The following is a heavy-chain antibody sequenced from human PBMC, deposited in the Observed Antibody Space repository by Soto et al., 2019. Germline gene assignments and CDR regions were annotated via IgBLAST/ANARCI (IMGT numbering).Heavy chain of an antibody. Sequence: FLRLSCAASGFTFSSYSMNWVRQAPGKGLEWVSSISSSSSYIYYADSVKGRFTISRDNAKNSLYLQMNSLRAEDTAVYYCARLDSSSSDNYYYYYGMDVWGQGTTVTVSS. CDR1: GFTFSSYS. CDR3: ARLDSSSSDNYYYYYGMDV. V-gene: IGHV3-21*01. CDR2: ISSSSSYI. J-gene: IGHJ6*02. D-gene: IGHD6-6*01.